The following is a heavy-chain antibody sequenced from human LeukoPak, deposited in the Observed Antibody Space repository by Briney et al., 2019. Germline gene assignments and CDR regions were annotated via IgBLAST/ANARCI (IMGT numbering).Heavy chain of an antibody. CDR2: IKQDGSEK. D-gene: IGHD3-10*01. CDR1: GFTFSSYW. J-gene: IGHJ4*02. V-gene: IGHV3-7*01. CDR3: ATDRAYFDY. Sequence: GGSLTLSCAASGFTFSSYWMSWVRQAPGKGLEWVANIKQDGSEKSYVDSVKGRFTISRDNAKNSLYLQMSSLRVEDTAVYYCATDRAYFDYWGQGTLVTVSS.